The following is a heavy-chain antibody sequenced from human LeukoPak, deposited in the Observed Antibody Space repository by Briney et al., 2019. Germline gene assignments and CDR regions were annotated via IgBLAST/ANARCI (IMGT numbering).Heavy chain of an antibody. Sequence: PSQTLSLTCTVSGGSISSYYWSWIRQPAGKGLEWIGRIYTSGSTNYNPSLKSRVTISVDTSKNQFSLKLSSVTAADTAVYYCVGGGDWYFDLWGRGTLDTVSS. CDR3: VGGGDWYFDL. J-gene: IGHJ2*01. D-gene: IGHD3-16*01. V-gene: IGHV4-4*07. CDR1: GGSISSYY. CDR2: IYTSGST.